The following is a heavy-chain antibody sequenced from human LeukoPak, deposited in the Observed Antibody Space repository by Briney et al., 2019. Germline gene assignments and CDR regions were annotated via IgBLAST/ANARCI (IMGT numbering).Heavy chain of an antibody. CDR1: GFSVSSSGVR. V-gene: IGHV2-5*02. CDR3: AHRPPQGTFDY. CDR2: IYWDDGK. D-gene: IGHD3/OR15-3a*01. J-gene: IGHJ4*02. Sequence: SGPTLLKPTQTLTLTCTFAGFSVSSSGVRVGWSRQAPGKALEWVALIYWDDGKSYSPSLTSRLTITTDTSKHQVVLAMTNMAPVDTATYYCAHRPPQGTFDYWGQGTLVTVSS.